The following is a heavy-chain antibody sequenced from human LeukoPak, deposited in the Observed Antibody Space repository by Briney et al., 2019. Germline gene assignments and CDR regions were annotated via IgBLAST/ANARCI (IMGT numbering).Heavy chain of an antibody. CDR2: INHSGST. CDR3: ARDWLRGKRYFDY. CDR1: GGSFSGYY. D-gene: IGHD5-12*01. Sequence: SETLSLTCAVYGGSFSGYYWSWIRQPPGKGLEWIGEINHSGSTNYNPSLKSRVTISVDTSKNQFSLKLSSVTAADTAVYYCARDWLRGKRYFDYWGQGTLDTVSS. J-gene: IGHJ4*02. V-gene: IGHV4-34*01.